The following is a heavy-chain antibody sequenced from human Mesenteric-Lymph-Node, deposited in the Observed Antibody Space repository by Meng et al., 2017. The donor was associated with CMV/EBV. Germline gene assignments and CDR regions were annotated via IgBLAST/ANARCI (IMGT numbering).Heavy chain of an antibody. CDR1: TFSSYG. J-gene: IGHJ4*02. D-gene: IGHD3-10*01. CDR2: ISAYNDVT. V-gene: IGHV1-18*01. CDR3: ARLNVVAVRGVITRSLDY. Sequence: TFSSYGINWVRQAPGQGLEWIGWISAYNDVTNYAQRLQGRLTMTTDTSTSTAYMELRSLRSDDTAVYYCARLNVVAVRGVITRSLDYWGQGTLVTVSS.